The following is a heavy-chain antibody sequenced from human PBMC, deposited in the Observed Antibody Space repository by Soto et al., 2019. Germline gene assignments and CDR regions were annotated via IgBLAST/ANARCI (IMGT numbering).Heavy chain of an antibody. CDR3: ARADFVITLGVRGMDV. J-gene: IGHJ6*02. CDR1: GGSVSSSNW. Sequence: SETLSLTCAVSGGSVSSSNWWNWVRQPPGKGLEWIGEIYHSGSTSYNPSLKSRVTISMDKSNNHFSLSLRSVTAADTAVYFCARADFVITLGVRGMDVWGQGTTVTVSS. D-gene: IGHD3-10*01. CDR2: IYHSGST. V-gene: IGHV4-4*02.